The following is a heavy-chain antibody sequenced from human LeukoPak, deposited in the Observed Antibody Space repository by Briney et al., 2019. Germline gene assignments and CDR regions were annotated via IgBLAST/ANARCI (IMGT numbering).Heavy chain of an antibody. J-gene: IGHJ4*02. D-gene: IGHD2-15*01. Sequence: TGGPLRLSCAASGITLSNSAMSWVRQAPGKGLEWVSAISRSGDRTFYADSVKGRFTISRDSSIDTLFLQMNSLRAEDTAVYFCAKELRPNDYWGQGTLVTVSS. CDR1: GITLSNSA. V-gene: IGHV3-23*01. CDR2: ISRSGDRT. CDR3: AKELRPNDY.